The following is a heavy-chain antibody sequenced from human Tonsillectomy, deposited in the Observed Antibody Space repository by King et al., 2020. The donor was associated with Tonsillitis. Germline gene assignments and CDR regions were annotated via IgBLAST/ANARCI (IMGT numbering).Heavy chain of an antibody. CDR2: INGDGSST. J-gene: IGHJ6*02. D-gene: IGHD2-15*01. V-gene: IGHV3-74*01. CDR1: GFNLSSYW. Sequence: VQLVESGGGLVQPGGSLRLSCAASGFNLSSYWMCWVRQGPGKGLVWVSRINGDGSSTCYADSVKGRFTISRDNDKNTLYLQMTSLRAEDTAVYYCVRNHECSGDRWYEEDGMDVWGQGTTVTVSS. CDR3: VRNHECSGDRWYEEDGMDV.